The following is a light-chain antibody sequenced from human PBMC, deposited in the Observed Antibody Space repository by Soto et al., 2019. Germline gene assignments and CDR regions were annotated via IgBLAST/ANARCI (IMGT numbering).Light chain of an antibody. V-gene: IGKV1-5*03. CDR3: QHYNSFSFT. J-gene: IGKJ3*01. CDR2: MAS. CDR1: QSISNW. Sequence: DIQMTQSPSTLSASVGDRVTITCRASQSISNWLAWYQQKPGKAPKLLIFMASRLEGGVPSRFSGSGSGTEFTLTISSLQPDDFATYYCQHYNSFSFTFGPGTKVHIK.